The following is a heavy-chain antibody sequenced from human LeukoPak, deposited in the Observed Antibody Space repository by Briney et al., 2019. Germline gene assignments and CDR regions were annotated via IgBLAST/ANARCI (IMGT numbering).Heavy chain of an antibody. CDR2: ISGSGGST. Sequence: GGSLRLSCAASGFTFSSYGMSWVRQAPGKGLEWVSAISGSGGSTYYADSVKGRFTISRDNSKNTLYLQMNSLRAEDTAVYYCAKQGRDYYYYMDVWGKGTTVTVSS. V-gene: IGHV3-23*01. CDR3: AKQGRDYYYYMDV. CDR1: GFTFSSYG. J-gene: IGHJ6*03.